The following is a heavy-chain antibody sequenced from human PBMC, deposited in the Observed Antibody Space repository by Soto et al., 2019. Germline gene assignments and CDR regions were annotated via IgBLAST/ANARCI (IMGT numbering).Heavy chain of an antibody. CDR3: ARGDCVGGTCYSLAGSFYYYMDV. V-gene: IGHV3-74*02. D-gene: IGHD2-15*01. J-gene: IGHJ6*03. CDR1: GFTFSNYW. CDR2: INSDGSVS. Sequence: EVQLVESGGGLVQPGGSLRLSCAASGFTFSNYWMYWVRQAPGKGLEWVSRINSDGSVSSHADSVRGRLTISRDNVKITLYLHMDSLRAEDTAVYFCARGDCVGGTCYSLAGSFYYYMDVWGKGTTVTVFS.